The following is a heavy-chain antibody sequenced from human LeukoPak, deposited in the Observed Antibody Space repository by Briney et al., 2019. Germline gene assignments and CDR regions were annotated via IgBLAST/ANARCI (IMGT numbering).Heavy chain of an antibody. CDR3: TREHKSRYSSGWYPDY. V-gene: IGHV3-11*01. Sequence: GGSLRLSCAASGFTFSDYYMSWIRQAPGKGREWVSYISSSGSTIYYADSVKGRFTISRDNAKNSLYLQMNSLRAEDTAVYYCTREHKSRYSSGWYPDYWGQGTLVTVSS. CDR2: ISSSGSTI. J-gene: IGHJ4*02. D-gene: IGHD6-19*01. CDR1: GFTFSDYY.